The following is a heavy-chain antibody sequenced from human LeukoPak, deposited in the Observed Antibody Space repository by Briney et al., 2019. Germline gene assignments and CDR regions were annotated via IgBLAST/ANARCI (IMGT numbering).Heavy chain of an antibody. V-gene: IGHV3-74*01. CDR2: INSDGSIT. CDR3: VKADSGYDLLFDY. CDR1: GFTFSSYW. Sequence: GGSLRLSCAASGFTFSSYWMHWVRQAPGKGLMWVSRINSDGSITNYADSVKGRFTISRDNAKNTLYLQMNSLRAEDTAVYYCVKADSGYDLLFDYWGQGTLVTVSS. J-gene: IGHJ4*02. D-gene: IGHD5-12*01.